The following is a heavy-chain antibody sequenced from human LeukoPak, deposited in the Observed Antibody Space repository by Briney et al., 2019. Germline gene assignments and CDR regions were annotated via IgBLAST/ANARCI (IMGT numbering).Heavy chain of an antibody. J-gene: IGHJ4*02. CDR2: IKEDVSGK. D-gene: IGHD3-3*01. CDR3: ARVGVAGFDY. V-gene: IGHV3-7*03. CDR1: GFTIDDYW. Sequence: GGSLRLSRAASGFTIDDYWMSWVRQAPGKGLEWVANIKEDVSGKYYVDSVRGRFTISRDNAKNSLYLQMSRLRAEDTAVYYCARVGVAGFDYWGQGILVTVSS.